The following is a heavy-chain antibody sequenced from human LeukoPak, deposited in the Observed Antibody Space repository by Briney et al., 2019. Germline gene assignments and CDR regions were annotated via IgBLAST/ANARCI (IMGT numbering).Heavy chain of an antibody. CDR3: ARGRLGDNGSFDY. V-gene: IGHV4-34*01. Sequence: PAETLSLTCAVYGLSFSGYYWSWIRQAPGKGLEWIGEINHGGGTNYNPSLKSRVTISVDTSKNQFSLKLSSVTAADTAVYYCARGRLGDNGSFDYWGQGTLVTVSS. J-gene: IGHJ4*02. CDR1: GLSFSGYY. D-gene: IGHD3-10*01. CDR2: INHGGGT.